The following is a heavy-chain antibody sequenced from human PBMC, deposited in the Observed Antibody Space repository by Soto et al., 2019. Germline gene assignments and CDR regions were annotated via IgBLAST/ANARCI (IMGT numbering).Heavy chain of an antibody. CDR2: IYSGGST. Sequence: GGSLRLSCAASGFTVSSNYMSWVRQAPGKGLEWVSVIYSGGSTYYADSVKGRFTISRDNSKNTLYLQMNSLRAEDTAVYYCARDLLRYCSGGSCYRGYYGMDVWGQGTTVTVSS. CDR3: ARDLLRYCSGGSCYRGYYGMDV. V-gene: IGHV3-53*01. CDR1: GFTVSSNY. D-gene: IGHD2-15*01. J-gene: IGHJ6*02.